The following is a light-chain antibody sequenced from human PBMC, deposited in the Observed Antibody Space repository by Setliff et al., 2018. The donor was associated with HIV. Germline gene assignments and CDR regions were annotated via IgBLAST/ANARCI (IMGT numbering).Light chain of an antibody. CDR1: NIGSKS. J-gene: IGLJ2*01. V-gene: IGLV3-21*03. CDR2: DDR. CDR3: QVWDSSSELV. Sequence: SYELTQLPSVSVAPGKTARITCGGNNIGSKSVHWYQQKAGQAPVLVVYDDRDRPSGIPERFSGSNSGNTATLTLSRVEAGDEADYYCQVWDSSSELVFGGGTKVTVL.